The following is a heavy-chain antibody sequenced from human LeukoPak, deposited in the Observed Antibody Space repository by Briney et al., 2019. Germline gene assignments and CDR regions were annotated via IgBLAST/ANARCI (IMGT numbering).Heavy chain of an antibody. D-gene: IGHD1-14*01. CDR1: GFTFDDYG. CDR2: INDKGVDK. Sequence: GGSLRLSCAASGFTFDDYGMSWVRQAPGKGLEWVAFINDKGVDKNYADSVKGRFTISRDNSKNTLVLQMNSLRSEDTAVYFCARDNRDGAFDYWGQGTLVTVSS. J-gene: IGHJ4*02. CDR3: ARDNRDGAFDY. V-gene: IGHV3-30*02.